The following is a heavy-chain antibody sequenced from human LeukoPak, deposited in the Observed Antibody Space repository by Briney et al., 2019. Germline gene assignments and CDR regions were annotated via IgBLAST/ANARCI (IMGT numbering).Heavy chain of an antibody. V-gene: IGHV3-21*01. CDR2: ISSSSSYI. CDR3: ARDREKVVGGSCDD. CDR1: GFTFSSYS. J-gene: IGHJ4*02. D-gene: IGHD2-15*01. Sequence: GGSLRLSCAASGFTFSSYSMNWVRQAPGKGLEWVSSISSSSSYIYYADSVKGRFTISRDNAKNSLYLQMNSLRAEDTAVYYCARDREKVVGGSCDDWGQGTLVTVSS.